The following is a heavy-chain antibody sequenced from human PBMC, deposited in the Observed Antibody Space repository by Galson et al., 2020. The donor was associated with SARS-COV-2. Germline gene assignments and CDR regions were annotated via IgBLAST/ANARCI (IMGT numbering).Heavy chain of an antibody. CDR3: ARDNYDIVTGYWPKGVV. CDR1: GGSISSGDYY. D-gene: IGHD3-9*01. V-gene: IGHV4-30-4*01. Sequence: SSETLSLTCTVSGGSISSGDYYWSWTRQPPGKGLEWIGYIYYSGSTYYNPSPKSRVTISVDTSKNPFSLKLSSVTAADTAVYYCARDNYDIVTGYWPKGVVWGQGATVVVSS. J-gene: IGHJ6*02. CDR2: IYYSGST.